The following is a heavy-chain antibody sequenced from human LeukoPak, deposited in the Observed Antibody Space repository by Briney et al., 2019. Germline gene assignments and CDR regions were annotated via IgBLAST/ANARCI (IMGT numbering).Heavy chain of an antibody. D-gene: IGHD3-10*01. V-gene: IGHV4-34*01. CDR2: INHSGST. J-gene: IGHJ3*02. CDR3: ARRVRGVNDAFDI. Sequence: SETLSLTCTVSGGSISSYYWSWIRQSPGKGLEWIGEINHSGSTNYNPSLKSRVAILVDTSKKHFSLKLSSVAAADTALYYCARRVRGVNDAFDIWGQRTMVTVSS. CDR1: GGSISSYY.